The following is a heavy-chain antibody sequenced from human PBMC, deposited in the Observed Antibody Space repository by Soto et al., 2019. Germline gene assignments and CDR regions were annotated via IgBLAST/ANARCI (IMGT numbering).Heavy chain of an antibody. CDR3: AKDLQSYGDYDYYCYGMDV. CDR2: ISYDGTNK. D-gene: IGHD4-17*01. V-gene: IGHV3-30*18. J-gene: IGHJ6*02. CDR1: GFTFSTYG. Sequence: QVQLVESGGGEVQPGRSLTISCAASGFTFSTYGMHWVRQTPGKGLEWVAVISYDGTNKFYSDSVKGRFTISRDNFKNTLTLKMNSLRADDKAVYSCAKDLQSYGDYDYYCYGMDVWGLGTRVTVSS.